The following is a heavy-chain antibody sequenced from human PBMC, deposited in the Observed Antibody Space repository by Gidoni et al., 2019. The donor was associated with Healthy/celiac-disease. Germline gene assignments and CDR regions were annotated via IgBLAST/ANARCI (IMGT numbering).Heavy chain of an antibody. CDR1: GFIFSNYA. V-gene: IGHV3-23*01. Sequence: EVQLLESGGGLVQPGGSMRLSCAASGFIFSNYAMTWVRQTPGKWLEWVSSIMVDGIRTDYADSVKGRFTISRDNSDNTLCLQMNSLRAEDTALYYCAKYRTTYGDRTFDIWGPGTMVTVSS. J-gene: IGHJ3*02. CDR3: AKYRTTYGDRTFDI. D-gene: IGHD4-17*01. CDR2: IMVDGIRT.